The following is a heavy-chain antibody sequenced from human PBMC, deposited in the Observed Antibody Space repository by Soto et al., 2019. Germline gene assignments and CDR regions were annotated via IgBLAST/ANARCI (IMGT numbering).Heavy chain of an antibody. V-gene: IGHV4-59*01. CDR1: GGSISSYY. D-gene: IGHD6-19*01. CDR2: IYYSVST. CDR3: ARHPRSSGWYTHAFDI. J-gene: IGHJ3*02. Sequence: SETLSLTCTVSGGSISSYYWSWIRQPPGKGLEWIGYIYYSVSTNYNPSLKSRVTISVDTSKNQFSLKLSSVTAADTAVYYCARHPRSSGWYTHAFDIWGQGTTVTVS.